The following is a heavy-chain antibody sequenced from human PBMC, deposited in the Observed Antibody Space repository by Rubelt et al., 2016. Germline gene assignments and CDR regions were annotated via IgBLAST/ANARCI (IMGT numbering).Heavy chain of an antibody. J-gene: IGHJ4*02. V-gene: IGHV3-23*01. D-gene: IGHD3-10*01. CDR3: AKTGHVYGQFDY. CDR2: ISNSGDIT. Sequence: GKGLEWVSGISNSGDITYYADSVKGRFTISRDNSKNTLYLQMNSLRAEDTAVYYCAKTGHVYGQFDYWGQGTLVTVSS.